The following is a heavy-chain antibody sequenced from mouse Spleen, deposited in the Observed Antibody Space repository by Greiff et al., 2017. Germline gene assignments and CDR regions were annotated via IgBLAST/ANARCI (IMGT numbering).Heavy chain of an antibody. CDR2: IYPGSGNT. Sequence: QVQLQQSGAELVRPGASVKLSCKASGYTFTDYYINWVKQRPGQGLEWIARIYPGSGNTYYNEKFKGKATLTAEKSSSTAYMQLSSLTSEDSAVYFCARSSCLHFDYWGQGTTLTVSS. CDR3: ARSSCLHFDY. J-gene: IGHJ2*01. D-gene: IGHD1-1*01. V-gene: IGHV1-76*01. CDR1: GYTFTDYY.